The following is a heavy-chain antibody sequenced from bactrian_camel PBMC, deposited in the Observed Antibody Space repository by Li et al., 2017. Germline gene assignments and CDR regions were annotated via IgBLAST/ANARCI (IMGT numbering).Heavy chain of an antibody. Sequence: VQLVESGGGLVQPGGSLRLSCAASGFTFSDYHMTWVRQVSGKGLIWVSTIDNGVSTYADSVKGRFTISRDNAKNMFFLQMNSLEPEDTAMYYCAAENLCTAVSGIEIYEYNYVGQGTQVTVS. CDR3: AAENLCTAVSGIEIYEYNY. V-gene: IGHV3S40*01. CDR1: GFTFSDYH. CDR2: IDNGVST. J-gene: IGHJ4*01. D-gene: IGHD6*01.